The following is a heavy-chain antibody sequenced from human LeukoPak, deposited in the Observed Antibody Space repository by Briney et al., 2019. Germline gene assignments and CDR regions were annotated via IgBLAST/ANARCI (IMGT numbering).Heavy chain of an antibody. V-gene: IGHV4-4*07. D-gene: IGHD3-22*01. CDR3: AIGTEMTSSSGYYSFYY. CDR1: GGSIITFF. CDR2: IYMGTT. Sequence: SETLSLTCTVSGGSIITFFWTWIRQSAGKGLEWIGRIYMGTTYYNPSVESRATISVDTSNNRFSLKLTSLTAADTAVYYCAIGTEMTSSSGYYSFYYWGRGSLVTVSS. J-gene: IGHJ4*02.